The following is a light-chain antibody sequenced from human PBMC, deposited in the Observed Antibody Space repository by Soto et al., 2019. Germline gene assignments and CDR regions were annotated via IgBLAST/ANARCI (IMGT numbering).Light chain of an antibody. Sequence: DIPLTQSPSILSASVGDRVTITCRASPGISSFLAWYRQKPGKAPELLLFSASTLVTGVPSRFSGSGSETDFTLTISSLQPDDSATYYCQQLNSYPYTFGPGTKVTLK. CDR2: SAS. CDR3: QQLNSYPYT. CDR1: PGISSF. V-gene: IGKV1-9*01. J-gene: IGKJ3*01.